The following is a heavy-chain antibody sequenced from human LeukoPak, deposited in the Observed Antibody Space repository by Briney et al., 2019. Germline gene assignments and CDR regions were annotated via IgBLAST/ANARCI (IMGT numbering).Heavy chain of an antibody. CDR2: ISYDGSNK. J-gene: IGHJ4*02. V-gene: IGHV3-30*04. CDR3: ARDGSFDY. Sequence: GRSLRPSCAASGFTFSSYAMHWVRQAPGKGLEWVAVISYDGSNKYYADSVKGRFTISRDNSKNTLYLQMNSLRAEDTAVYYCARDGSFDYWGQGTLVTVSS. CDR1: GFTFSSYA. D-gene: IGHD5-12*01.